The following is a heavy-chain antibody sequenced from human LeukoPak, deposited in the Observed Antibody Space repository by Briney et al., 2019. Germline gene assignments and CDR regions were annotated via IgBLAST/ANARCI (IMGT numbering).Heavy chain of an antibody. CDR1: GGTFSSYA. V-gene: IGHV1-69*05. D-gene: IGHD5-24*01. CDR3: ARDSILRDGYNLNYYYMDV. Sequence: SVKVSCKASGGTFSSYAISRVRQAPGQGLEWMGGIIPIFGTANYAQKFQGRVTITTDESTSTAYMELSSLRSEDTAVYYCARDSILRDGYNLNYYYMDVWGKGTTVTVSS. CDR2: IIPIFGTA. J-gene: IGHJ6*03.